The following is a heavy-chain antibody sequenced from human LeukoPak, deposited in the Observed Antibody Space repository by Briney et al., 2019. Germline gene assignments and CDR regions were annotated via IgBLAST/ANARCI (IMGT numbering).Heavy chain of an antibody. Sequence: ASVKVSCKASGYTFTGYYMHWVRQAPGQGLEWMGWINPNSGGTNYEQKFQGWVTMTRDTSISTAYMELSRLRSDDTAVYYCASSRYGSTWFDPWGQGTLVTVSS. CDR2: INPNSGGT. CDR3: ASSRYGSTWFDP. V-gene: IGHV1-2*04. D-gene: IGHD3-10*01. J-gene: IGHJ5*02. CDR1: GYTFTGYY.